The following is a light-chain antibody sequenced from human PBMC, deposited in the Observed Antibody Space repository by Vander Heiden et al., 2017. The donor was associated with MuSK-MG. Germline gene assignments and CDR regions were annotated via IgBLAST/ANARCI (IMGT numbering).Light chain of an antibody. Sequence: DIKMTQSPSSLSASVGDRVTITCQASQDISNYLNWYQQKPRKAPKLLIYDASNLEKGVKSRFSGSGDGTDVNFTISSRQPEDIEAYYCQQEHKLHPKFTFGGGTKVDIK. CDR1: QDISNY. J-gene: IGKJ4*01. CDR2: DAS. CDR3: QQEHKLHPKFT. V-gene: IGKV1-33*01.